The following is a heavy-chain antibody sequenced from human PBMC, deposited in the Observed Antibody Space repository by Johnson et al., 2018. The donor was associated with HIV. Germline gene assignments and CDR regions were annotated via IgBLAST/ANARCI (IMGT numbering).Heavy chain of an antibody. CDR2: ISYDGTNK. J-gene: IGHJ3*02. CDR1: GFTFSSYA. D-gene: IGHD6-13*01. V-gene: IGHV3-30*04. Sequence: QVQLVESGGGVVQPGGSLRLSCAASGFTFSSYAMHWVRQAPGKGLEWVALISYDGTNKYYADSVKGRFTISRDNSKNTLYLQMNSLRAEDTAVYYCARDGAQQLARDAFDIWGQGTMVTVSS. CDR3: ARDGAQQLARDAFDI.